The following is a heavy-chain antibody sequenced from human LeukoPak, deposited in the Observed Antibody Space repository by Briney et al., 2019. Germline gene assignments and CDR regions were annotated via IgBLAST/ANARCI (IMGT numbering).Heavy chain of an antibody. D-gene: IGHD6-13*01. CDR1: GGSISSSSYY. J-gene: IGHJ4*02. CDR2: IYYSGNT. Sequence: SETLSLTCTVSGGSISSSSYYWGWIRQPPGKGLEWIGSIYYSGNTYYTPSLKSRVTISLDTSKNQFSLRLSSVTAADTAVYYCARTLPGRIADNYFDYWGQGTLVTVSS. CDR3: ARTLPGRIADNYFDY. V-gene: IGHV4-39*07.